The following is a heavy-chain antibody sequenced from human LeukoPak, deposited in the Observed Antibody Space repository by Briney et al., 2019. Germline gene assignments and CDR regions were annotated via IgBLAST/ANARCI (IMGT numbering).Heavy chain of an antibody. CDR2: ISWNSGSI. CDR3: AKDRLPAADSFDY. CDR1: GFTFDDYA. D-gene: IGHD2-2*01. Sequence: PGGSLRLSCAASGFTFDDYAMHWVRQAPGKGLEWVSGISWNSGSIGYADSVKGRFTISRDNAKNSLCLQMNSLRAEDTALYYCAKDRLPAADSFDYWGQGTLVTVSS. V-gene: IGHV3-9*01. J-gene: IGHJ4*02.